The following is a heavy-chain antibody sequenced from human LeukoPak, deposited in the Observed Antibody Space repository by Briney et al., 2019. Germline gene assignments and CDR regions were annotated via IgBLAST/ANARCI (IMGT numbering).Heavy chain of an antibody. Sequence: PSETLSLTCTVSGGSISSYYWSWIRQPPGKGLEWIGYIHYSGSTNYNPSLKSRVTISVDTSKNQFSLKVTSVTAADTAVYYCARDGGTWGQGTMVTVSS. V-gene: IGHV4-59*01. CDR1: GGSISSYY. J-gene: IGHJ3*01. CDR2: IHYSGST. CDR3: ARDGGT. D-gene: IGHD2-15*01.